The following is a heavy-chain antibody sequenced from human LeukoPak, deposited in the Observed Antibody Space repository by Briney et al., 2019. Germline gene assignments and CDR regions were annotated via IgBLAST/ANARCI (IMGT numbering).Heavy chain of an antibody. CDR1: GYTFHSNN. J-gene: IGHJ6*04. V-gene: IGHV1-8*01. Sequence: ASVKVSCKASGYTFHSNNIEGLDQAAGQGVAGVGWMNPDNGNRGYAQKFQGRVTMTRDISITTAYMELSSLGSEDTAVYYCARAVTNYNPLDVWGKGTSVTVSS. CDR3: ARAVTNYNPLDV. CDR2: MNPDNGNR. D-gene: IGHD4/OR15-4a*01.